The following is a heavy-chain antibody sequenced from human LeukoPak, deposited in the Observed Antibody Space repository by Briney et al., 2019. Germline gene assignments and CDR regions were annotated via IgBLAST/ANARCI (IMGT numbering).Heavy chain of an antibody. CDR3: AREMNWFDP. V-gene: IGHV3-66*01. CDR1: GFTFSSYA. Sequence: PGGSLRLSCAASGFTFSSYAMSWVRQAPGKGLEWVSVIYSGGSTYYADSVKGRFTISRDNSKNTLYLQMNSLRAEDTAVYYCAREMNWFDPWGQGTLVTVSS. J-gene: IGHJ5*02. CDR2: IYSGGST.